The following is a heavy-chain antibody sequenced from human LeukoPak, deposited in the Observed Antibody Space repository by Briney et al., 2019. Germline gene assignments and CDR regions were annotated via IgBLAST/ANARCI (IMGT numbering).Heavy chain of an antibody. V-gene: IGHV5-51*01. D-gene: IGHD2-15*01. Sequence: PGASLQISCKGSGSSFASYWIGWVRQLPGKGLEWMGIIYPGDSDTRYSPSLQGQVTISVDKSTRTAYLQWSSLKASDTAMYYCARRDCSGGSCFYFDYWGQGTLVTVSS. J-gene: IGHJ4*02. CDR2: IYPGDSDT. CDR1: GSSFASYW. CDR3: ARRDCSGGSCFYFDY.